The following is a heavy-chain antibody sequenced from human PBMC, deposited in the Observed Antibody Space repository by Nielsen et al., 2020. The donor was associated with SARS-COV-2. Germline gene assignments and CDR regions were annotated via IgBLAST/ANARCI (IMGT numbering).Heavy chain of an antibody. CDR2: ISWNSGSI. D-gene: IGHD5-24*01. CDR3: ATGRWDGMDV. CDR1: GFTFDDYA. Sequence: SLKISCAASGFTFDDYAMHWVRQAPGKGLEWVPGISWNSGSIGYADSVKGRFTISRDNAKNSLYLQMNSLRAEDTALYYCATGRWDGMDVWGQGTTVTVSS. V-gene: IGHV3-9*01. J-gene: IGHJ6*02.